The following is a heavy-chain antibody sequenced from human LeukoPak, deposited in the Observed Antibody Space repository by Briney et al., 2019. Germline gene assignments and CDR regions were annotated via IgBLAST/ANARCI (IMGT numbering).Heavy chain of an antibody. CDR3: ARRSGWYGDDAFDI. D-gene: IGHD6-19*01. V-gene: IGHV3-48*01. CDR2: ISSGSSTI. CDR1: GFTFSSYS. J-gene: IGHJ3*02. Sequence: PGGSLRLSCAASGFTFSSYSMNWVRQAPGKGLEWVSYISSGSSTIYYADSVKGRFTISRDNAKDSLYLQMNSLRAEDTAVYYCARRSGWYGDDAFDIWGQGTMVTVSS.